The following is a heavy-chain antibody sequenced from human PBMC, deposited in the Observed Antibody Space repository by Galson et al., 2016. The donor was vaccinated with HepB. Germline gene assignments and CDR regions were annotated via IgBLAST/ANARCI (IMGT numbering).Heavy chain of an antibody. CDR3: VAGAGWLPDY. CDR2: IEKDGSEE. D-gene: IGHD6-19*01. CDR1: GLTFNIQY. J-gene: IGHJ4*02. Sequence: LRLSCAVSGLTFNIQYMSWVRQAPGKGLEWVANIEKDGSEENYVDSVKGRFTISRDNAKNSAYLQMNNVKAGDTAIYYCVAGAGWLPDYWGQGTLVSVSS. V-gene: IGHV3-7*03.